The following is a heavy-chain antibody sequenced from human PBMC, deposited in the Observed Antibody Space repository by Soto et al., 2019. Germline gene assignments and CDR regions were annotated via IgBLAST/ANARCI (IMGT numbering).Heavy chain of an antibody. J-gene: IGHJ4*02. Sequence: EVQLVESGGGLVKPGRSLRLSCTASGFTFGDYAMSWFRQAPGKGLEWVGFIRSKAYGGTSEYAESVKGRFPISRDDSKRNAYLQINSLTTDVSAVYFLTSSPSLREVIVGDICGQGTLVPVS. D-gene: IGHD3-16*02. CDR1: GFTFGDYA. CDR3: TSSPSLREVIVGDI. V-gene: IGHV3-49*05. CDR2: IRSKAYGGTS.